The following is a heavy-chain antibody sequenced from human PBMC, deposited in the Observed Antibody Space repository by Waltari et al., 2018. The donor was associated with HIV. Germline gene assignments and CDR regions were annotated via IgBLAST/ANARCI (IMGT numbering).Heavy chain of an antibody. CDR1: GFTFSNAW. V-gene: IGHV3-15*01. D-gene: IGHD3-3*01. J-gene: IGHJ1*01. CDR2: IKSKTDGGTT. Sequence: EVQLVESGGGLVKPGGSLRLSCAASGFTFSNAWMSGVRQAPGKGLEWVGRIKSKTDGGTTDYAAPVKGRFTISRDDSKNTLYLQMNSLKTEDTAVYYCTIRTIFGALQHWGQGTLVTVSS. CDR3: TIRTIFGALQH.